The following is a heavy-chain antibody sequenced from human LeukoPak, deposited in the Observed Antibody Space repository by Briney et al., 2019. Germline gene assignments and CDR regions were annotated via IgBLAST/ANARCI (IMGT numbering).Heavy chain of an antibody. CDR1: GESFSGYY. CDR2: INHSGST. V-gene: IGHV4-34*01. CDR3: AGVGAAAGYTIEHFQH. D-gene: IGHD6-13*01. J-gene: IGHJ1*01. Sequence: SETLSLTCAVYGESFSGYYWSWIRQPPGKGLEWIGEINHSGSTNYNPSLKSRVTISVDTSKNQFSLKLSSVTAADTAVYYCAGVGAAAGYTIEHFQHWGQGTLVTVSS.